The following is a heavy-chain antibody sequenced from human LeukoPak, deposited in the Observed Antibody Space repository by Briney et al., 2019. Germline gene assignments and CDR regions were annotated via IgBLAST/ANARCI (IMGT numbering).Heavy chain of an antibody. D-gene: IGHD5-18*01. CDR2: IYYGGST. CDR1: GGSISSYY. V-gene: IGHV4-59*08. CDR3: ARRTAMAYFDY. Sequence: SETLSLTCTVSGGSISSYYWSWIRQPPGKGLEWIGYIYYGGSTNYNPSLKSRVTISVDTSKNQFSLKLSSVTAADTAVYYCARRTAMAYFDYWGQGTLVTVSS. J-gene: IGHJ4*02.